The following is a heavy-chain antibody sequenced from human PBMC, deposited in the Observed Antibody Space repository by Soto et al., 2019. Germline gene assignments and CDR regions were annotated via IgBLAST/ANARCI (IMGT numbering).Heavy chain of an antibody. D-gene: IGHD6-13*01. V-gene: IGHV3-15*01. CDR1: GFTFSNAW. CDR3: TTDPGEWYSSSWYDLWFDP. J-gene: IGHJ5*02. CDR2: IKSKTDGGTT. Sequence: GGSLRLSCAASGFTFSNAWMSWVRQAPGKGLEWVGRIKSKTDGGTTDYAAPVKGRFTISRDDSKNTLYLQMNSLKTEDTAVYYCTTDPGEWYSSSWYDLWFDPWGQGTLVTVSS.